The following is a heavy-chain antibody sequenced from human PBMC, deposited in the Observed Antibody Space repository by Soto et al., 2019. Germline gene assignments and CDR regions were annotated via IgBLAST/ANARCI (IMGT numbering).Heavy chain of an antibody. J-gene: IGHJ5*02. Sequence: SETLSLTCTVSGGSISSSSDYWGWIRQPPGKGLEWIGSIYYSGSTYYNPSLKSRVTISVDTSKNQFSLKLSSVTAADTAVYYCARHLLGCSSTSCSNNWFDPWGQGTLVTVSS. CDR2: IYYSGST. D-gene: IGHD2-2*01. V-gene: IGHV4-39*01. CDR1: GGSISSSSDY. CDR3: ARHLLGCSSTSCSNNWFDP.